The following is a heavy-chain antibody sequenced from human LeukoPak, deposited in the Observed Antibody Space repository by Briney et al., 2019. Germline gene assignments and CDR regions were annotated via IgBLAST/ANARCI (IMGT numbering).Heavy chain of an antibody. V-gene: IGHV1-2*02. CDR2: INPNSGGT. CDR3: ASSTVTTSSSFDP. J-gene: IGHJ5*02. CDR1: GYTFTGYY. D-gene: IGHD4-17*01. Sequence: ASVKVSCKASGYTFTGYYMHWVRQAPGQGLEWMGWINPNSGGTNYAQKFQGRVTMTRDTSISTAYMELSRLRYDDTAVYYCASSTVTTSSSFDPWGQGTLVTVSS.